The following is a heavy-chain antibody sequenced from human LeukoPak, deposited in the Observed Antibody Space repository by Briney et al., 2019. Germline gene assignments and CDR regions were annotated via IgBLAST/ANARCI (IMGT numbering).Heavy chain of an antibody. V-gene: IGHV4-34*01. J-gene: IGHJ3*02. CDR1: GGSFSGYY. CDR2: INHSGST. Sequence: SETLSLTCAVYGGSFSGYYWSWIRQPPGKGLEWIGEINHSGSTNYNPSLKSRVTISVDTSKNQFSLKLSSVTAADTAVYYCARDRGQKHYDFWSGYYRYDAFDIWGQGTMVTVSS. CDR3: ARDRGQKHYDFWSGYYRYDAFDI. D-gene: IGHD3-3*01.